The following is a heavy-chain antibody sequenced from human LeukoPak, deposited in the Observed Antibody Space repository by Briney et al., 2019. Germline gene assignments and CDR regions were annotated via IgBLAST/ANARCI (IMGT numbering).Heavy chain of an antibody. CDR3: ARDKGTYYFDY. V-gene: IGHV3-33*01. Sequence: PGGSLRLSCAASGFSFRSFGMHWVRQAPGKGLEWVTGVLHDGSYKYYADSVKGRFTISTDNPKNTLYLQMNSVRAEDTAVYYCARDKGTYYFDYWGQGTLVTVSS. CDR2: VLHDGSYK. CDR1: GFSFRSFG. D-gene: IGHD3/OR15-3a*01. J-gene: IGHJ4*02.